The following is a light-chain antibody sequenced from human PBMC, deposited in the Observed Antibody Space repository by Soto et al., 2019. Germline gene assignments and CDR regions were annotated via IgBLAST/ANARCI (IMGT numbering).Light chain of an antibody. CDR1: SSDVGGYNY. CDR2: DVS. Sequence: QSALTQPRPVSGSPGQSVTISCTGTSSDVGGYNYVSWYQQHPGKAPKLMIYDVSKRPSGVPDRFSGSKSGNTASLTISGLQAEDEADYYCCSYAGSYTFPVVFGGGTKVTVL. J-gene: IGLJ2*01. V-gene: IGLV2-11*01. CDR3: CSYAGSYTFPVV.